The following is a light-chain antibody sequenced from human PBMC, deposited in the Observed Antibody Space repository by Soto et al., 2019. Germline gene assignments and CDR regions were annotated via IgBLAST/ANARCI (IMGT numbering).Light chain of an antibody. CDR1: QSLLYNNTYNY. Sequence: EIVMTQSPLTLPVTPGEPASISCRSSQSLLYNNTYNYLDWYVQKPGQSPQLLIYFGSNRAPGVPDRFSGSGSGTDFTLKISRVEAEDVGVYYCMQGTYWLFTFGPGTKVDIK. CDR2: FGS. V-gene: IGKV2-28*01. CDR3: MQGTYWLFT. J-gene: IGKJ3*01.